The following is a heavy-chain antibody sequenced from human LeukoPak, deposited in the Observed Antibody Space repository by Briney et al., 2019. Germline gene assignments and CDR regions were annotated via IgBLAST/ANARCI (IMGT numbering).Heavy chain of an antibody. J-gene: IGHJ4*02. D-gene: IGHD6-13*01. CDR3: AGVSKSATTGTVLDY. V-gene: IGHV3-53*01. Sequence: PGGSLRLSCAASGXTVSXNYXXXVXXXPXXXXXXXSLIYSNDNTYYAXPXKGRFTISRDNSXNPLYLQMNSLRAEDTAVYYCAGVSKSATTGTVLDYWGQGTLVTVSS. CDR1: GXTVSXNY. CDR2: IYSNDNT.